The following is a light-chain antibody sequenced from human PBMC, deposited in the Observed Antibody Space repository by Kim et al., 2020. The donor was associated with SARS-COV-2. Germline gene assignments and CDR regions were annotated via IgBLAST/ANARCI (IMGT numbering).Light chain of an antibody. V-gene: IGLV3-1*01. CDR2: EDN. Sequence: SVSPAQTATITCSRQKLGEKFACWYQQMPGRSPTLLIYEDNKRPPGIPERFSGSNSGDTATLTISGTQAVDEADYYCQTWDGSAAVFGGGTQLTVL. J-gene: IGLJ3*02. CDR3: QTWDGSAAV. CDR1: KLGEKF.